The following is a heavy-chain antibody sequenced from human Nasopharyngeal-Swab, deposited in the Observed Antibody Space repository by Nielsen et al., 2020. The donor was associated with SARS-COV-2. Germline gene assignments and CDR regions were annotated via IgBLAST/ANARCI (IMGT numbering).Heavy chain of an antibody. V-gene: IGHV3-64*04. Sequence: GESLKISCSASGFSFSSYAMHWVRQAPGKGLEYVANIDSDGETDFHADSVKGRFTISRDNSKNTLYLQMISLRAEDTAVFYCARVSSGYYLRLSFDYWGQGTLVTVSS. CDR3: ARVSSGYYLRLSFDY. D-gene: IGHD3-22*01. CDR2: IDSDGETD. J-gene: IGHJ4*02. CDR1: GFSFSSYA.